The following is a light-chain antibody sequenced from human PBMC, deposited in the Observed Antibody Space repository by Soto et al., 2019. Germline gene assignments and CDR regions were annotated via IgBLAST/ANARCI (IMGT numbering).Light chain of an antibody. J-gene: IGKJ5*01. Sequence: IQMTQSPSSVSASVGDRVTLTCRARQGIRSSLVWYQQKPGRAPKLLIYVASSLPSGVPSRFSGSGSGTDFTLTISSLQSEDFATYYCQQANSFPLTFGHGTRLEI. CDR1: QGIRSS. CDR3: QQANSFPLT. V-gene: IGKV1D-12*01. CDR2: VAS.